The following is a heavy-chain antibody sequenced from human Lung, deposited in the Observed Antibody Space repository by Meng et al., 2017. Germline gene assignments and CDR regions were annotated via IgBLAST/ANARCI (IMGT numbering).Heavy chain of an antibody. D-gene: IGHD6-19*01. Sequence: QVQLVQSGAEVKKPGASVKISCKASGYTSTDYQTDWVPQAPGQGLEWMGWIHPSGHPTYAQKFQGRVTMTIDTSTTTASMELRSLRSDDSALYYCVKHSSDWSLDSWGQGTLVTVSS. CDR2: IHPSGHP. V-gene: IGHV1-18*01. CDR1: GYTSTDYQ. J-gene: IGHJ4*02. CDR3: VKHSSDWSLDS.